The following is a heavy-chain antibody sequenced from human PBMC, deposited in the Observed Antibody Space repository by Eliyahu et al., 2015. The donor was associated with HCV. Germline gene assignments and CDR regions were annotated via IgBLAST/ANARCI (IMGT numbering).Heavy chain of an antibody. V-gene: IGHV1-8*01. D-gene: IGHD6-6*01. Sequence: QVQLVQSGAEVKKPGASVKVSCKASGXTXTSYXIHWVXQAXGQGLEWMGWMNPNSGNTGXAQKFQGRVTMTRNTSISTAYMELSSLRSEDTAVYYCARASSIAARPAIRRFDYWGQGTLVTVSS. CDR3: ARASSIAARPAIRRFDY. CDR1: GXTXTSYX. J-gene: IGHJ4*02. CDR2: MNPNSGNT.